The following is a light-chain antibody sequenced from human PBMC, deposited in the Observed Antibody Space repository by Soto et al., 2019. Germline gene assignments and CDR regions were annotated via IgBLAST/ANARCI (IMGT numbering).Light chain of an antibody. J-gene: IGLJ2*01. V-gene: IGLV1-51*01. CDR3: GTWDSSLSAAV. CDR1: SSNIGNNY. CDR2: DNS. Sequence: HSVLTQPPSVSAAPGQKVTISCSGSSSNIGNNYVSWYQQLPGTAPKLLIYDNSKRPSGIPDRFSGSKSGTSATLGITGLQTGDEADYYCGTWDSSLSAAVFGGGTKL.